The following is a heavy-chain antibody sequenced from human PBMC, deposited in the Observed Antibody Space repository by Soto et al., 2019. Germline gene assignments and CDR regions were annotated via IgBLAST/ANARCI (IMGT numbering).Heavy chain of an antibody. D-gene: IGHD2-2*02. CDR2: IYYSGST. Sequence: PSETLSLTCTVSGGSISSGGYYWSWIRQHPGKGLEWIGYIYYSGSTYYNPSLKSRVTISVDTSKNQFSLKLSSVTAADTAVYYCASTDIVVVPAAIGGAFDIWGQGTMVT. J-gene: IGHJ3*02. CDR1: GGSISSGGYY. CDR3: ASTDIVVVPAAIGGAFDI. V-gene: IGHV4-31*03.